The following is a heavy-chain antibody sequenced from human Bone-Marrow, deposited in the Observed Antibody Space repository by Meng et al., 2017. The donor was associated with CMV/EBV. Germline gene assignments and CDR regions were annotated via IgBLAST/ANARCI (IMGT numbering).Heavy chain of an antibody. Sequence: ASVKVSCKASGYTFTGYYMHWARQAPGQGLEWMGWINPNSGGTNYAQKFQGRVTMTRDTSISTAYMELSRLRSYDTAVYYCASTRASMVRGYGMGVWGRGTTVTVSS. CDR2: INPNSGGT. CDR1: GYTFTGYY. CDR3: ASTRASMVRGYGMGV. V-gene: IGHV1-2*02. D-gene: IGHD3-10*01. J-gene: IGHJ6*01.